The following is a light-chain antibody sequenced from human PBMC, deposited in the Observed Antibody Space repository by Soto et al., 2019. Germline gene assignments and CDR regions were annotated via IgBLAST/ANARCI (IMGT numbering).Light chain of an antibody. Sequence: QLTQSPSSLSASVGDRVTITCRASQGISSFLAWYQQKPGKAPNLLIYGASTLQSGVPSRFSGSGSGTDFTLTIASLQPEDFATYYCQQLNSYPRTFGQGTKVDIK. J-gene: IGKJ1*01. V-gene: IGKV1-9*01. CDR3: QQLNSYPRT. CDR2: GAS. CDR1: QGISSF.